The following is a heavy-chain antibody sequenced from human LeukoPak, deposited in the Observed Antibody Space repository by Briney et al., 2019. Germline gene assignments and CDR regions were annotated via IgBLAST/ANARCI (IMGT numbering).Heavy chain of an antibody. CDR3: ARLRLLRRRHSGRFPDWIDP. CDR2: INQDGSEK. D-gene: IGHD1-26*01. Sequence: GGSLRLSCAASGFTFSRYWMTWVRQAPGKGLEWVANINQDGSEKWYVDSVKGRFTISRDNAKNSLYLQMNSLRAEDTAVYYCARLRLLRRRHSGRFPDWIDPWGQGTLVTVSS. J-gene: IGHJ5*02. V-gene: IGHV3-7*01. CDR1: GFTFSRYW.